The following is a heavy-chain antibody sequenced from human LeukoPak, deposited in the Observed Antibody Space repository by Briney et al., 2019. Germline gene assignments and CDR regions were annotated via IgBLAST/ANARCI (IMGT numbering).Heavy chain of an antibody. J-gene: IGHJ5*02. CDR1: GFTLRSYW. Sequence: GGSLRLSFAASGFTLRSYWMLWVRQAPGKGLVWVSRIKNDGSSTTYADSVKGRFTISRDNAKNTLYLQMNSLRAEDTAVYYCARSDWYDPWGQGTLVTVSS. CDR2: IKNDGSST. CDR3: ARSDWYDP. V-gene: IGHV3-74*01. D-gene: IGHD3-3*01.